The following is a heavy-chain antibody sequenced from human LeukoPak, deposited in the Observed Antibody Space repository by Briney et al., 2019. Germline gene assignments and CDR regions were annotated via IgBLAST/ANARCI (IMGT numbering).Heavy chain of an antibody. Sequence: GGSLRLSRAASGFTFSSYAMSWVRHATGKGLEWVSAISGSGGSTYYADSVKGRFTISRDNSKNTLYLQMNSLRAEDTAVYYCAKEWQQLSYYFDYWGQGTLVTVSS. CDR1: GFTFSSYA. D-gene: IGHD6-13*01. CDR2: ISGSGGST. V-gene: IGHV3-23*01. J-gene: IGHJ4*02. CDR3: AKEWQQLSYYFDY.